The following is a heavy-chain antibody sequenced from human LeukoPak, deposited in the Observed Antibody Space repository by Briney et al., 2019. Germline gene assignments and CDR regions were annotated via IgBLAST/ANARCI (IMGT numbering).Heavy chain of an antibody. D-gene: IGHD5-12*01. V-gene: IGHV4-34*01. CDR3: ARGGWLRFFDY. Sequence: SETLSLTCAVYGGSLSGYYWSWIRQPPGKGLEWNGEINHSGSTNYNPSLKSRVTISVDTSKNQFSLKLSSVTAADTAVYYCARGGWLRFFDYWGQGTLVTVSS. CDR2: INHSGST. J-gene: IGHJ4*02. CDR1: GGSLSGYY.